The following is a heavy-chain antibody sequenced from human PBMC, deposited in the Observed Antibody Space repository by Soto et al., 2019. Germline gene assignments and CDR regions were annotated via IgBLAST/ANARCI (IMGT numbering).Heavy chain of an antibody. CDR3: ARPLLDYDFWSGYVRASGYYYYMDV. J-gene: IGHJ6*03. CDR1: GGSISSSSYY. V-gene: IGHV4-39*01. CDR2: IYYSGST. D-gene: IGHD3-3*01. Sequence: SETLSLTCTVSGGSISSSSYYWGWIRQPPGKGLEWIGSIYYSGSTYYNPSLKSRVTISVDTSKNQFSLKLSSVTAADTAVYYCARPLLDYDFWSGYVRASGYYYYMDVWGKGTTVTVSS.